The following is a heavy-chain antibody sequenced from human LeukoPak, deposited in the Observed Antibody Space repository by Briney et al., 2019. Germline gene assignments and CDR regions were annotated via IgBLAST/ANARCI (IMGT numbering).Heavy chain of an antibody. J-gene: IGHJ4*02. CDR1: GGAISSYD. Sequence: PSETLSLTCTVSGGAISSYDWSWIRQPAGKGLEWIGRIYYNGSTTYHPSLESRVTMSVDTSKNQFSLKLSSVTAADTAVYYCARVPSYGGTFTGSYMLHYWGQGTLVIVSS. V-gene: IGHV4-4*07. CDR2: IYYNGST. D-gene: IGHD1-26*01. CDR3: ARVPSYGGTFTGSYMLHY.